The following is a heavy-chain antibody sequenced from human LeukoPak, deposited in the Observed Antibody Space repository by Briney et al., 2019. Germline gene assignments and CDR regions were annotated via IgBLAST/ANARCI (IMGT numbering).Heavy chain of an antibody. CDR2: FDPEDGET. D-gene: IGHD6-13*01. CDR3: ATDGYTYNWFDP. CDR1: GYTLTELS. V-gene: IGHV1-24*01. Sequence: ASVKVSCKVSGYTLTELSMHWVRQAPGKGLEWMGGFDPEDGETIYAQKFRGRVTMTEDTSTDTAYMELSSLRSEDTAVYYCATDGYTYNWFDPWGQGTLVTVSS. J-gene: IGHJ5*02.